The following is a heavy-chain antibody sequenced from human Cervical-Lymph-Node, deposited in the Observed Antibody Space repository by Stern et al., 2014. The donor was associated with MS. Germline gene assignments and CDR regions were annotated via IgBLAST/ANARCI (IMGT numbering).Heavy chain of an antibody. CDR3: ARSSGASGDALDV. D-gene: IGHD2-15*01. J-gene: IGHJ6*02. CDR1: VFTLSPYW. Sequence: EVQLVETGGGLLQPGGSLRLSCGASVFTLSPYWMHWVRQGPGKGLVWVSRINSGGSSTSYTDSVRGRFIISRDNAKNTVYLQMTSLRAEDTAVYYCARSSGASGDALDVWGQGTTVTVSS. V-gene: IGHV3-74*02. CDR2: INSGGSST.